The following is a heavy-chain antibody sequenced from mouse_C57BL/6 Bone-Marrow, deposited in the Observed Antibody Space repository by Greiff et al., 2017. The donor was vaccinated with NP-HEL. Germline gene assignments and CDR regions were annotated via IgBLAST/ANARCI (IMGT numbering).Heavy chain of an antibody. V-gene: IGHV1-69*01. J-gene: IGHJ3*01. CDR3: AREGFYYPVAY. CDR1: GYTFTSYW. Sequence: VQLQQPGAELVMPGASVKLSCKASGYTFTSYWMHWVKQRPGQGLEWIGEIDPSDSNTNYNQKFKGKSTLTVDKSSSTAYMQLSSLTSEASAVYYGAREGFYYPVAYWGQGTLVTVSA. CDR2: IDPSDSNT. D-gene: IGHD2-1*01.